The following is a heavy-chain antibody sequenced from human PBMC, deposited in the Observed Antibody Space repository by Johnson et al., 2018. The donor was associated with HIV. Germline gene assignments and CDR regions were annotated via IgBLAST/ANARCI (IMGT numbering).Heavy chain of an antibody. D-gene: IGHD6-19*01. CDR2: ISYDGSNK. CDR3: ARAVARGQWLADGYI. CDR1: GFTFSSYA. Sequence: QVQLVESGGGVVQPGRSLRLSCAASGFTFSSYAMHWVRQAPGKGLEWVACISYDGSNKYYAGSVKGRFTISRDNSKNTLYLQMNSLRHNDTAVYYCARAVARGQWLADGYIWGQGTTVTVSS. V-gene: IGHV3-30*14. J-gene: IGHJ3*02.